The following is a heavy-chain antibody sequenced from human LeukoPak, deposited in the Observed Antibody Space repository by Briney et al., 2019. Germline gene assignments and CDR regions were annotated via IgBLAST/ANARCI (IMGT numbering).Heavy chain of an antibody. CDR3: AKDRDTYYYDSAGPGPDAFDI. CDR1: GFIFSSYA. V-gene: IGHV3-23*01. J-gene: IGHJ3*02. D-gene: IGHD3-22*01. CDR2: ISGSGYST. Sequence: GGSLRLSCAASGFIFSSYAMSWLRQAPGKGLEWVSTISGSGYSTYYADSVKGRFTISRDNSKNTLYLQMNSLRAEDTAVYYGAKDRDTYYYDSAGPGPDAFDIWGQGTMVTV.